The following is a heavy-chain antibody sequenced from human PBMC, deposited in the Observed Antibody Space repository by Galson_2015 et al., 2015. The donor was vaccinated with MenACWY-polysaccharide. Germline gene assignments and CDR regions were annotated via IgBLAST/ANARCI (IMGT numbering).Heavy chain of an antibody. D-gene: IGHD2-2*01. CDR2: ISYDGSNK. Sequence: SLRLSCAASGFTFNSNAMHWVRQAPGQGLEWVAVISYDGSNKYYADSVKGRFTIPRDNSRKTLYLQMNSLRAEDTAVYYCASGYCSRTICSPPFDYWGQGTLVTVSS. V-gene: IGHV3-30-3*01. CDR3: ASGYCSRTICSPPFDY. CDR1: GFTFNSNA. J-gene: IGHJ4*02.